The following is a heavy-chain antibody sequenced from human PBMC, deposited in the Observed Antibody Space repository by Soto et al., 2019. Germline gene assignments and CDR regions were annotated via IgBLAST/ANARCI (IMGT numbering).Heavy chain of an antibody. Sequence: QVQLVQSGAEVKKPGSSVKVSCKASGGTFSSYAISWVRQAPGQGLEWMGGIIPIFGTANYAQKFQGRVTITADEYTSTAYMELSSLSYEDTAVYYSARWRDGGGPIAARPYYYYGMDVWGPGTTVTVSS. V-gene: IGHV1-69*01. D-gene: IGHD6-6*01. CDR1: GGTFSSYA. CDR3: ARWRDGGGPIAARPYYYYGMDV. CDR2: IIPIFGTA. J-gene: IGHJ6*02.